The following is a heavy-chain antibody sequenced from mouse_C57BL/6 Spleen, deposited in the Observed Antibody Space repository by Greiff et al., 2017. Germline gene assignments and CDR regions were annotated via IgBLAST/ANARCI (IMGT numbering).Heavy chain of an antibody. D-gene: IGHD2-1*01. CDR1: GYTFTNYW. CDR2: IYPGSGYT. Sequence: QVQLQQSGAELVRPGTSVKMSCKASGYTFTNYWIGWAKQRPGHGLEWIGDIYPGSGYTKYNEKFKGKATLTADKSSSTAYMQFSSLTSEDSAIYYCARRTGKDHYAMDYWGKGTSVTVSS. CDR3: ARRTGKDHYAMDY. V-gene: IGHV1-63*01. J-gene: IGHJ4*01.